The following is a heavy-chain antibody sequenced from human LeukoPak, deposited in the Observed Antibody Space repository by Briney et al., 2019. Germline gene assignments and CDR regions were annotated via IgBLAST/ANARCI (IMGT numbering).Heavy chain of an antibody. CDR3: ARDSLVRAWYFDY. Sequence: ASVKVSCKASGGTFSSYAISWVRQAPGQGLEWMGGIIPIFGTANYAQKFQGRVTITTDESTSTAYVELSSLRSEDTAVYYCARDSLVRAWYFDYWGQGTLVTVSS. J-gene: IGHJ4*02. CDR2: IIPIFGTA. V-gene: IGHV1-69*05. CDR1: GGTFSSYA.